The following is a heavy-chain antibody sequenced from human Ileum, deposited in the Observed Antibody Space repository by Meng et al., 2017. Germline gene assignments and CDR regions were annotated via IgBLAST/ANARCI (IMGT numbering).Heavy chain of an antibody. Sequence: QVQLQGSGPGLVGPSVTLPLICIVSGASVTTSHYQWGWIRQPPGKGLEWIGYASTNYNPSLKSRLTISLDTSKNQVSLKLTSVTAADTAVYYCARDHWGSLDYWGQGILVTVSS. CDR3: ARDHWGSLDY. D-gene: IGHD7-27*01. CDR1: GASVTTSHYQ. CDR2: AST. J-gene: IGHJ4*02. V-gene: IGHV4-61*01.